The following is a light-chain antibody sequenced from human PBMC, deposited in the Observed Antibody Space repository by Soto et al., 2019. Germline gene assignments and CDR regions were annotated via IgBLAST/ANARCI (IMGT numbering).Light chain of an antibody. CDR2: GAS. V-gene: IGKV1-39*01. CDR3: EQSYITPPIT. CDR1: QTISSW. Sequence: IQMTQSPSTLSGSVGDRVTITCRASQTISSWLAWYQQKPGKAPKLLIFGASSLQSGVPSRFSGSGSGTVFTLTISSLQPEDFATYYCEQSYITPPITFGQGTRL. J-gene: IGKJ5*01.